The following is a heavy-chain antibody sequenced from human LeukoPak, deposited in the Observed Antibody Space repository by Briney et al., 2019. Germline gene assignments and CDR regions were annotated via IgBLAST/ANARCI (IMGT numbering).Heavy chain of an antibody. J-gene: IGHJ4*02. D-gene: IGHD3-10*01. Sequence: GGSLRLSCAASGFTFSSYAMSWVRQAPGKGLEWVSAISGSGGSTYYADSVKGRFTISRDNSKNTLYLQMNSLRAEDMAVYYCAKYYYGSGSSDFDYWGQGTLVTVSS. V-gene: IGHV3-23*01. CDR3: AKYYYGSGSSDFDY. CDR2: ISGSGGST. CDR1: GFTFSSYA.